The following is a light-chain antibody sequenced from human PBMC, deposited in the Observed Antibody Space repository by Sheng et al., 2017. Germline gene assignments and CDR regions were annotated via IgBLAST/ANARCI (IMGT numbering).Light chain of an antibody. V-gene: IGKV1-39*01. CDR3: QQSYTIPLT. Sequence: DIQMAQSPSSLSASVGDRVTITCRASQSISSYLNWFQQKPGKAPKLLVYAASSLQSGVPSRFSGSGSGTDFTLTISSLQPEDFATYYCQQSYTIPLTFGQGTLLEIK. CDR1: QSISSY. CDR2: AAS. J-gene: IGKJ5*01.